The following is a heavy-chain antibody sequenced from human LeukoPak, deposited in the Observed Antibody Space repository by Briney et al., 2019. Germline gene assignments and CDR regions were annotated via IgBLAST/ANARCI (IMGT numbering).Heavy chain of an antibody. Sequence: PGGSLRLSCAASGFTFSSYAMHWVRQAPGKGLEWVAVISYDGSNKYYADSVKGRFTISRDNSKNTLYLQMNSLRAEDTAVYYCAKTLGYYDFWSGSLGALDYWGQGTLVTVSS. D-gene: IGHD3-3*01. CDR1: GFTFSSYA. CDR2: ISYDGSNK. J-gene: IGHJ4*02. V-gene: IGHV3-30-3*01. CDR3: AKTLGYYDFWSGSLGALDY.